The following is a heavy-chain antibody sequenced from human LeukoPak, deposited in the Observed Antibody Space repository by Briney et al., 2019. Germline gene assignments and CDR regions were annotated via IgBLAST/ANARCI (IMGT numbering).Heavy chain of an antibody. Sequence: HPGGSLRLSCAASGFTFSSYAMSWVRQAPGKGLEWVSAISGSGGSTYYADSVRGRFTISRDNSKNTLYLQMNSLKAEDTSVYYCAKEGWLLGDFDYWGQGTLVTVSS. V-gene: IGHV3-23*01. J-gene: IGHJ4*02. CDR1: GFTFSSYA. CDR2: ISGSGGST. D-gene: IGHD3-9*01. CDR3: AKEGWLLGDFDY.